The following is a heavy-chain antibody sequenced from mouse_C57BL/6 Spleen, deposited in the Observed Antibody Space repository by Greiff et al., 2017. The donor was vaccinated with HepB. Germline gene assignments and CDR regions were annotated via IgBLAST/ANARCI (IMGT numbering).Heavy chain of an antibody. D-gene: IGHD2-5*01. CDR1: GYTFTSYW. Sequence: QVQLQQPGAELVRPGTSVKLSCKASGYTFTSYWMHWVKQRPGQGLEWIGVIDPSDSYTNYNQKFKGKATLTVDTSSSTAYMQLSSLTSEDSAVYYCAQYSNYNAMDYWGQGTSVTVSS. V-gene: IGHV1-59*01. CDR3: AQYSNYNAMDY. J-gene: IGHJ4*01. CDR2: IDPSDSYT.